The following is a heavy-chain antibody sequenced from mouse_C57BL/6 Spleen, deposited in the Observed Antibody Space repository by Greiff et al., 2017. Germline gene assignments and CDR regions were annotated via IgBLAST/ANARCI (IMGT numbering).Heavy chain of an antibody. CDR3: ARMDDLLYC. CDR1: GYTFTSYW. V-gene: IGHV1-64*01. CDR2: IHPNSGST. D-gene: IGHD2-1*01. J-gene: IGHJ2*01. Sequence: QVQLKESGAELVKPGASVKLSCKASGYTFTSYWMHWVKQRPGQGLEWIGMIHPNSGSTNYNEKFKSKATLTVDKSSSTAYMQLSSLTSEDSAVYYCARMDDLLYCWGQGTTLTVAS.